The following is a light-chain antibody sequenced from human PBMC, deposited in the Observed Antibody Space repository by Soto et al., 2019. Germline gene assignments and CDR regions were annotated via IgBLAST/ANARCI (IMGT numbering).Light chain of an antibody. CDR1: QGISSY. J-gene: IGKJ2*01. CDR2: AAS. Sequence: AIRMTQSPSSLSASTGDRVTITCRASQGISSYLAWYQQKPGKAPKLLIYAASTLQSGVPSRFSGSGSGTDFTLTISCLQSEEFATYYCKQDYSYQYTFGQGTKLEIK. V-gene: IGKV1-8*01. CDR3: KQDYSYQYT.